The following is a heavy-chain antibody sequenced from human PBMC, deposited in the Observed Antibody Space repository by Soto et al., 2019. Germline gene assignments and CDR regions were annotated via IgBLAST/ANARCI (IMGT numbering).Heavy chain of an antibody. D-gene: IGHD3-3*01. CDR3: ARSRGYDFWSGYSHRGMDV. J-gene: IGHJ6*02. CDR1: GYTFTSYA. V-gene: IGHV1-3*01. Sequence: ASVKVSCQASGYTFTSYAMHWVRQAPGQRLEWMGWINAGNGNTKYSQKFQGRVTITRDTSASTAYMELSSLRSEDTAVYYCARSRGYDFWSGYSHRGMDVWGQGTTVTVSS. CDR2: INAGNGNT.